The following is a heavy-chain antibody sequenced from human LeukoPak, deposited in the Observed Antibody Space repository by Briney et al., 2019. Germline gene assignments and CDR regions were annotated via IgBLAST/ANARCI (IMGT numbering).Heavy chain of an antibody. Sequence: PGGSLRLSCAASGFTFSTYTMNWVRQAPGKGLEWISYISTSSSTIYYADSVKGRFTSSRDNAKNSLFLQMNSLRAEDTAVYYCARGQFLIDYWGQGTLVTVSS. CDR3: ARGQFLIDY. CDR2: ISTSSSTI. J-gene: IGHJ4*02. CDR1: GFTFSTYT. D-gene: IGHD2/OR15-2a*01. V-gene: IGHV3-48*01.